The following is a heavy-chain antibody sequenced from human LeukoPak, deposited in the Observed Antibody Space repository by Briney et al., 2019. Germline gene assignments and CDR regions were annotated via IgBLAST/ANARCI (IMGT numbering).Heavy chain of an antibody. CDR1: GFTFSSYA. CDR3: AKGETVEMATMGGDY. CDR2: ISGSGGST. J-gene: IGHJ4*02. Sequence: PGGSLRLSCAASGFTFSSYAMSWVRQAPGKGLEWVPAISGSGGSTYYADSVKGRFTISRDNSKNTLYLQMNSLRAEDTAVYYCAKGETVEMATMGGDYWGQGTLVTVSS. D-gene: IGHD5-24*01. V-gene: IGHV3-23*01.